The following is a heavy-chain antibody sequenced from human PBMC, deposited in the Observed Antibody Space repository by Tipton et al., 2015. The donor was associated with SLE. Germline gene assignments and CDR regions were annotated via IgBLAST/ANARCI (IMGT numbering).Heavy chain of an antibody. CDR3: ARDRCINTTCRWFFDP. D-gene: IGHD1-14*01. Sequence: TLSLTCTVSGGSISSYYWSWIRQPPGKGLEWIGYIYDIGSTNYNPSLKSRVTISVETSKNQFSLKLTSVTAADTAVYFCARDRCINTTCRWFFDPWGRGTLVTVSS. CDR2: IYDIGST. V-gene: IGHV4-59*12. J-gene: IGHJ2*01. CDR1: GGSISSYY.